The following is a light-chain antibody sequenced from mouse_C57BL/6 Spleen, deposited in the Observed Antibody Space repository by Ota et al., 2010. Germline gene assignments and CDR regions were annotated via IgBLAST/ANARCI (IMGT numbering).Light chain of an antibody. CDR3: QQYSSYPLT. J-gene: IGKJ5*01. CDR2: WAS. Sequence: DIVMTQSHKFMSTSVRDRVSITCKASRNVGTTVAWYQQKPGQSPKLLIYWASTRHTGVPDRFTGSGSGTDFTLTINNVQSEDLADYFCQQYSSYPLTFGAGTKLELK. CDR1: RNVGTT. V-gene: IGKV6-23*01.